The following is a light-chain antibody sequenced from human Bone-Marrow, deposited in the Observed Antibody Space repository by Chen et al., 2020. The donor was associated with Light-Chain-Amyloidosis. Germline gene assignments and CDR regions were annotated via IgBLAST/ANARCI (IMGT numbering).Light chain of an antibody. CDR3: SSYTITNTLV. Sequence: QSALTQPASVSGSPGQSTTISRTGTSRDVGGDNHVSWYQQHPDKAPKLMIYEVTNRPSWVPDRFSGSKSDNTASLTISGLQTEDEADYFCSSYTITNTLVFGSGTRVTVL. CDR2: EVT. V-gene: IGLV2-14*01. CDR1: SRDVGGDNH. J-gene: IGLJ1*01.